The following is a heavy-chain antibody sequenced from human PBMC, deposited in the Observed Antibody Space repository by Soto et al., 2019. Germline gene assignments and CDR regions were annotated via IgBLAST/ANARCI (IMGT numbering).Heavy chain of an antibody. D-gene: IGHD2-15*01. CDR2: IGAADDP. J-gene: IGHJ6*02. Sequence: LRLSCAASGFTFSAYDMHWVRQTTGKGLEWVSAIGAADDPYYLGSVKGRFTISRENAKNSLYLQMNSLRAEDTAVYYCARAYSGRLPRRADYYFAMDVWGQGTTVTVSS. CDR1: GFTFSAYD. CDR3: ARAYSGRLPRRADYYFAMDV. V-gene: IGHV3-13*05.